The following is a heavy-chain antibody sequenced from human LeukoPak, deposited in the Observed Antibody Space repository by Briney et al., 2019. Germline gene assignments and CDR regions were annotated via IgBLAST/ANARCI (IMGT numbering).Heavy chain of an antibody. CDR3: AREVLSMVRGVIPKEAWGWFDP. J-gene: IGHJ5*02. Sequence: ASVKVSCKASGYTFTGYYMHWVRQAPGQGLEWMGWINPNSGGTNYAQKFQGRVTMTRDTSISTAYMELSRLRSDDTAVYYCAREVLSMVRGVIPKEAWGWFDPWGQGTLVTVSS. V-gene: IGHV1-2*02. CDR2: INPNSGGT. CDR1: GYTFTGYY. D-gene: IGHD3-10*01.